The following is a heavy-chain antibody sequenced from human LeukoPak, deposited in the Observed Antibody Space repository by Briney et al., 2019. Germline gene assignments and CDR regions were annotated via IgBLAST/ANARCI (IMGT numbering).Heavy chain of an antibody. CDR2: ISYDGSNK. J-gene: IGHJ4*02. CDR3: ARVGYDFWSGYHRQSYYFDY. Sequence: GGSLRLSCAASGFTFSNYGIHCVRQAPGKGLEWVAVISYDGSNKYYADSVKGRFTISRDNSKNTLYLQMNSLRAEDTAVYYCARVGYDFWSGYHRQSYYFDYWGQGTLVTVSS. CDR1: GFTFSNYG. V-gene: IGHV3-30*19. D-gene: IGHD3-3*01.